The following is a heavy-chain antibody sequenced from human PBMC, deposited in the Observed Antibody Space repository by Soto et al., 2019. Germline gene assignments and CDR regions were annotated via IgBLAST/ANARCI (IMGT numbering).Heavy chain of an antibody. Sequence: VQSGAVVKKPGASVTVSCSASGYPVTSYYMHWVRQAPGRGLEWMGGINPATGAAKYTQPSQGRVTLTGEASTSTVFMELTGITSGDTAVFYCARGGAVGVAGSSAFDMRGQWTLVTVSS. D-gene: IGHD3-3*01. CDR2: INPATGAA. V-gene: IGHV1-2*02. J-gene: IGHJ3*02. CDR3: ARGGAVGVAGSSAFDM. CDR1: GYPVTSYY.